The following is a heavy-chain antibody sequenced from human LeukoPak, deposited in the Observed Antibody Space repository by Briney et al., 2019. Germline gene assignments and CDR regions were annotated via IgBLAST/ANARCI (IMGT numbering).Heavy chain of an antibody. D-gene: IGHD3-9*01. Sequence: SETLSLTCTVSGGSVSNYYWSWIRQPPGKGLEWIGFISYSESTNYNPSLKNRVTISLDTSTNQFSLRLSSVTAADTAVYYCARDARLSYDVLTGYYDYYYSSMDVWGKGTTVTVSS. J-gene: IGHJ6*03. CDR2: ISYSEST. V-gene: IGHV4-59*02. CDR1: GGSVSNYY. CDR3: ARDARLSYDVLTGYYDYYYSSMDV.